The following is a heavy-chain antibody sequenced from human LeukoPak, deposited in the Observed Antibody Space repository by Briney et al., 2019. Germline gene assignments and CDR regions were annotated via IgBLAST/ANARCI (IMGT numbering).Heavy chain of an antibody. V-gene: IGHV3-30*02. CDR1: GFTFSSYG. J-gene: IGHJ4*02. CDR3: ARVREYCSGGSCYWDY. Sequence: GSLRLSCAASGFTFSSYGMNWVRQAPGKGLEWVAFIRYDGSDKYYADSVKGRFTVSRDNSKNMVYLQMNSLRAEDTAVYYCARVREYCSGGSCYWDYWGQGTLVTVSS. D-gene: IGHD2-15*01. CDR2: IRYDGSDK.